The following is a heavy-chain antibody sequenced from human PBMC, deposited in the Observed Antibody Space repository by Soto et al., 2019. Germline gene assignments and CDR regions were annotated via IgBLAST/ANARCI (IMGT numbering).Heavy chain of an antibody. Sequence: QVQLVXSXXXXXXXXXSVRVSCXASGDTHTIYFIHWLRQAPGQGLEWMGWINSVSGGANYAPRFQGRVAMTRDRSSATAFMELSRLRSDDTAVYYCARGGSYYAHWGQGTLVTVSS. CDR2: INSVSGGA. CDR1: GDTHTIYF. J-gene: IGHJ4*02. V-gene: IGHV1-2*02. D-gene: IGHD1-26*01. CDR3: ARGGSYYAH.